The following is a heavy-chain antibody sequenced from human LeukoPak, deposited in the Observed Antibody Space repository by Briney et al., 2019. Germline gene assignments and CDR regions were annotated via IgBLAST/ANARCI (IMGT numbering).Heavy chain of an antibody. CDR3: AKESSGSYFLDYYYYGMDV. V-gene: IGHV3-23*01. D-gene: IGHD3-10*01. CDR1: GFTFSSYG. Sequence: GGSLRLSCAASGFTFSSYGMHWVRQAPGKGLEWVSAISGSGGSTYYADSVKGRFTISRDNSKNTLYLQMNSLRAEDTAVYYCAKESSGSYFLDYYYYGMDVWGQGTTVTVSS. CDR2: ISGSGGST. J-gene: IGHJ6*02.